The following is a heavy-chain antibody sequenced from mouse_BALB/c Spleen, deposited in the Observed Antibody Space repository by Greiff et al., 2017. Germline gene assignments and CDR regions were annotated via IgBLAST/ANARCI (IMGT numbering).Heavy chain of an antibody. CDR1: GYTFTDYE. Sequence: VQLQQSGAELVRPGASVTLSCKASGYTFTDYEMHWVKQTPVHGLEWIGAIDPETGGTAYNQKFKGKATLTAYKSSSTAYMELRSLTSEDSAVYCCTRDNWGYYFDYWGQGTTLTVSS. V-gene: IGHV1-15*01. D-gene: IGHD4-1*01. CDR2: IDPETGGT. CDR3: TRDNWGYYFDY. J-gene: IGHJ2*01.